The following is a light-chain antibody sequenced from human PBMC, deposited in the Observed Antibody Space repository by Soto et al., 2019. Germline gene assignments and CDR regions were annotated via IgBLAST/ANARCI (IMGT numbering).Light chain of an antibody. CDR2: SNN. J-gene: IGLJ2*01. CDR1: SSNIGSNT. CDR3: AAWDDSLNGPVV. Sequence: QPVLTQPPSASGTPGQRVTISCSGSSSNIGSNTVNWYQQLPGTAPKLLIYSNNQRPSGVPDRFSGSKSGTSASLAISGLQSEDEADYYCAAWDDSLNGPVVVGGGTKVTVL. V-gene: IGLV1-44*01.